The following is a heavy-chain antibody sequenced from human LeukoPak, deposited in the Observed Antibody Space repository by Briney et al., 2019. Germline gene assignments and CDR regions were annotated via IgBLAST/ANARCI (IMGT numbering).Heavy chain of an antibody. V-gene: IGHV3-23*01. D-gene: IGHD3-3*01. CDR1: GFTFSNYN. Sequence: PGGSLRLSCAASGFTFSNYNMNWVRQAPGKGLEWVSTISGNGGNTYYADSVKGRFTISRDNSKNTLYLQMNSLRVEDTAVYYCARDLNYDFWSGYSGIFDIWGQGTLVTVSS. CDR3: ARDLNYDFWSGYSGIFDI. J-gene: IGHJ3*02. CDR2: ISGNGGNT.